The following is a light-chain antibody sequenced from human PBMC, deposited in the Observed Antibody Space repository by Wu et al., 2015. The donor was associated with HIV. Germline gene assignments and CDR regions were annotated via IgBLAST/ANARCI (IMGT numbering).Light chain of an antibody. CDR3: QQYGSSPRT. CDR2: GAS. J-gene: IGKJ1*01. CDR1: QSIRSSY. Sequence: EIVLTQSPDTLSLSPGERATLSCRASQSIRSSYLAWYQQKPGQAPRLLIYGASSRATGIPDRVTGSGSGTDFTLTISRLEPEDFAVYYCQQYGSSPRTFGQGPRWKSN. V-gene: IGKV3-20*01.